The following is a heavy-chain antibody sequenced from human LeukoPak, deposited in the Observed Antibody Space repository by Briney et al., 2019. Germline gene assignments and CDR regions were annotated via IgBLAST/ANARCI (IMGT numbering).Heavy chain of an antibody. V-gene: IGHV3-23*01. Sequence: GGSLRLSCVVSGYTFSSYALGWVRQAPGKGLEWVSIISGNGRITYYADSVVKGRFTISRDSSKTTMYMQMNSLRVEDTAVYYCATTASRGPQSAEYFQYWGQGTLVTVSS. J-gene: IGHJ1*01. CDR1: GYTFSSYA. CDR2: ISGNGRIT. CDR3: ATTASRGPQSAEYFQY.